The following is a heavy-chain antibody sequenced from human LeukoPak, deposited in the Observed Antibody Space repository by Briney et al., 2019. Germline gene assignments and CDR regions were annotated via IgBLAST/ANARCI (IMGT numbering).Heavy chain of an antibody. CDR3: ARGKGLDY. V-gene: IGHV4-34*01. D-gene: IGHD3-16*01. Sequence: PSETLSLTCAVYGGSFSGYYWSWIRQPPGKGLEWIGEINHSGSTNYNPSLKSRVTISVDTSKNQFSLKLSSVTAADTAVYYCARGKGLDYWGQGTLVTVPS. CDR1: GGSFSGYY. CDR2: INHSGST. J-gene: IGHJ4*02.